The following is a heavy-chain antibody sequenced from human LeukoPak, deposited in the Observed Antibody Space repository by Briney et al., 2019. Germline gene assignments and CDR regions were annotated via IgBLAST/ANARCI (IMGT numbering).Heavy chain of an antibody. CDR1: GGPFTDFF. D-gene: IGHD4-23*01. J-gene: IGHJ5*02. V-gene: IGHV4-34*01. CDR2: IDHGDSA. Sequence: SETLSLTCEVSGGPFTDFFWSWIRQAPGKGLEWMGEIDHGDSANYNPSLKSRITISVDTSKSEFSLRLTTVTAADTAVYYRPRGIFYGGQNQFNWFDLWGQGTLVTVSS. CDR3: PRGIFYGGQNQFNWFDL.